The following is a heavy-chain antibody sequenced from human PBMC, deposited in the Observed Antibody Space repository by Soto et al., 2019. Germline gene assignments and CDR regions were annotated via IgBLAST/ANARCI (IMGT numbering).Heavy chain of an antibody. Sequence: VGSLSLSCAASGFTFNTHSMHWVRQAPGKGLEWVSYISSRGTFIYYADSMKDRFTISRDNAKNSLYLQMNSLRVEDTAVYYCARDPADSTRPYYYAMDVWGRGTTVTVSS. CDR2: ISSRGTFI. D-gene: IGHD2-2*01. J-gene: IGHJ6*02. CDR1: GFTFNTHS. CDR3: ARDPADSTRPYYYAMDV. V-gene: IGHV3-21*01.